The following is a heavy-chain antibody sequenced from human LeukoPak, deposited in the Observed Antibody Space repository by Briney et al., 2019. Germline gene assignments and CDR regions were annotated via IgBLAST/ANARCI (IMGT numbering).Heavy chain of an antibody. CDR1: GYSISSGYY. CDR2: IYHSGST. J-gene: IGHJ3*02. CDR3: ARLVTRSDDNSGYGAFDI. Sequence: SETLSLTCTVSGYSISSGYYWGWIRPPPGKGLEWIGSIYHSGSTYYNPSLKSRVTISVDTSKNQFSLQLSSVTAADTAVYYCARLVTRSDDNSGYGAFDIWGQGTMVTVSS. D-gene: IGHD3-22*01. V-gene: IGHV4-38-2*02.